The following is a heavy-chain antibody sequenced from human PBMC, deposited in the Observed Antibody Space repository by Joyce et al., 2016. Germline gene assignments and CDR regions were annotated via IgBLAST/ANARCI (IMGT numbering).Heavy chain of an antibody. V-gene: IGHV4-59*13. CDR2: IYSSGTT. J-gene: IGHJ3*02. D-gene: IGHD1-26*01. Sequence: QVQLQESGPGLVKPSETLSLTCNVSGGSISSYYWSWIRHPPGKGLEWIGYIYSSGTTNYNPSLKSRVTISVDTSKNQFSLKLSSVTAADTAVYYCARDVVGSTIFAFDIWGQGTMVTVSS. CDR3: ARDVVGSTIFAFDI. CDR1: GGSISSYY.